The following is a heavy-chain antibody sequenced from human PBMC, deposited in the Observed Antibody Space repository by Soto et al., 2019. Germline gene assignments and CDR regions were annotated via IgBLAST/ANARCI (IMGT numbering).Heavy chain of an antibody. CDR3: ARGSYDFWSGYYS. V-gene: IGHV4-59*12. Sequence: SETLSLTCTVSGGSINDYYWSWIRQPPGKGLEWIGQIFYTGSTNYNPSLKSRVTISVDTSKNQFSLKLSSVTAADTAVYYCARGSYDFWSGYYSWGQGTLVTVSS. CDR2: IFYTGST. CDR1: GGSINDYY. J-gene: IGHJ4*02. D-gene: IGHD3-3*01.